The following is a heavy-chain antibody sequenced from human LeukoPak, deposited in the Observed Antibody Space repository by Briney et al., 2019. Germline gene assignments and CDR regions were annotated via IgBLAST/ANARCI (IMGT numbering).Heavy chain of an antibody. Sequence: GASVKVSCKASGGTFSSFAISWVRQAPGQGLEWMGWISAYNGNTNYAQKLQGRVTMTTDTSTSTAYIELRSLRSDDTAVYYCARAGTTVTIGWFDPWGQGTLVTVSS. V-gene: IGHV1-18*01. CDR2: ISAYNGNT. CDR1: GGTFSSFA. CDR3: ARAGTTVTIGWFDP. J-gene: IGHJ5*02. D-gene: IGHD4-17*01.